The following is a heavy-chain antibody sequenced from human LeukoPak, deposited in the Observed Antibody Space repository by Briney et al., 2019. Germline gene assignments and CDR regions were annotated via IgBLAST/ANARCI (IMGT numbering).Heavy chain of an antibody. CDR1: GFTFSSYS. Sequence: GGSLRLSCAASGFTFSSYSMNWVRQAPGKGLEWVSSISSSSSYIYYADSVKGRFTISRDNAKNSLYLQMNSLRAEDTAVYYCARESYYYDSSVLLDYWGQGTLVTVSS. D-gene: IGHD3-22*01. CDR2: ISSSSSYI. CDR3: ARESYYYDSSVLLDY. V-gene: IGHV3-21*01. J-gene: IGHJ4*02.